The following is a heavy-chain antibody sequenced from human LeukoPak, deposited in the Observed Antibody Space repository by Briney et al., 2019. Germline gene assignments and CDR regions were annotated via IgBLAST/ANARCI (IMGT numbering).Heavy chain of an antibody. CDR2: IYSDGTI. CDR3: ARDSGTTGEVKFDP. V-gene: IGHV4-4*07. J-gene: IGHJ5*02. CDR1: GGSFSGYY. Sequence: PSGTLSLTCAVYGGSFSGYYWSWIRQPAGKGLEWIGRIYSDGTITYNPSLQSRLTMSIDTSKNQFSLKLSFVTAADTAVYYCARDSGTTGEVKFDPWGQGTLVTVSS. D-gene: IGHD4-17*01.